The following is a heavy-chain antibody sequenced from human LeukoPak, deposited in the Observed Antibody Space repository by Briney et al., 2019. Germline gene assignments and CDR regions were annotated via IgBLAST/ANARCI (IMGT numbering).Heavy chain of an antibody. CDR2: SYHSGST. V-gene: IGHV4-4*02. CDR1: GGSISSSNW. D-gene: IGHD6-13*01. CDR3: ARTMGIAAAGVDY. J-gene: IGHJ4*02. Sequence: SGTLSLTCAVSGGSISSSNWWSGVRHPPRKGREGRGGSYHSGSTNYNQSPKRRVTISVDKSKNQFSLKLSSVTAADTAVYYCARTMGIAAAGVDYWGQGTLVTVSS.